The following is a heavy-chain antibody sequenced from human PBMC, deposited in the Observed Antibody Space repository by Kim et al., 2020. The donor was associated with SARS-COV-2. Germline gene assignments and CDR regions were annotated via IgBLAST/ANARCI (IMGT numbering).Heavy chain of an antibody. CDR3: ARRDDYSNSTPPFDY. V-gene: IGHV1-3*01. D-gene: IGHD4-4*01. Sequence: ASVKVSCKASGYTFTSYAMHWVRQAPGQRLEWMGWINAGNGNTKYSQKFQGRVTITRDTSASTAYMELSSLRSEDTAVYYCARRDDYSNSTPPFDYWGQGTLVTFSS. CDR1: GYTFTSYA. CDR2: INAGNGNT. J-gene: IGHJ4*02.